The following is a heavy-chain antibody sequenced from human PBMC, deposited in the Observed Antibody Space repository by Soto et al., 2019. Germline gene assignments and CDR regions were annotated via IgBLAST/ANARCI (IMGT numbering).Heavy chain of an antibody. Sequence: SGPTLVNPTQTLTLTCTFSGFSLSTGGVGVGWIRQPPGKAPEWLALIYWNDDKRYSPSLNSRLTITKDTSKNQVVLTMSNMDAVDTATYYCGGYNVWTSYHGYGMDVWGQGTTVTVSS. D-gene: IGHD3-3*01. V-gene: IGHV2-5*01. CDR1: GFSLSTGGVG. J-gene: IGHJ6*02. CDR2: IYWNDDK. CDR3: GGYNVWTSYHGYGMDV.